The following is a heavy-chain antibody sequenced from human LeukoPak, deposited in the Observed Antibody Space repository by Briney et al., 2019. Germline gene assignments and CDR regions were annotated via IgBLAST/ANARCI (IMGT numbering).Heavy chain of an antibody. CDR2: ISGDDDSA. V-gene: IGHV3-43*02. Sequence: GGSLRLSCAASGFXFDDYAIHWVRQAPGKGLEWVSLISGDDDSACYADSVKGRFTISRDNSKNSLYLQMNSPRTEDTALYYCARVAVGHQFDDYWGQGTLVTVSS. CDR1: GFXFDDYA. CDR3: ARVAVGHQFDDY. D-gene: IGHD3-9*01. J-gene: IGHJ4*02.